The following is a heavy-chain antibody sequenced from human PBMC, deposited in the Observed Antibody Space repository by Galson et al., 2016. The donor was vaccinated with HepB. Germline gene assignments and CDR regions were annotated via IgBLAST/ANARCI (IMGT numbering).Heavy chain of an antibody. CDR3: ARDPLQLRLGPMGKFYSFYYMGV. CDR2: IFHSESP. Sequence: SETLSLTCTVSGDSISSYNWWSWFRQPPGRGLEWIGEIFHSESPNYNPALKSRATISLDKAKNHFSLNLRSVTAADTAVYFCARDPLQLRLGPMGKFYSFYYMGVWGKGTTVTVSS. V-gene: IGHV4-4*02. CDR1: GDSISSYNW. D-gene: IGHD4-11*01. J-gene: IGHJ6*03.